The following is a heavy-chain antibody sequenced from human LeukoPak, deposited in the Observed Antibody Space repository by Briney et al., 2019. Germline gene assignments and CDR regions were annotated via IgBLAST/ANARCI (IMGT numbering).Heavy chain of an antibody. V-gene: IGHV4-59*01. CDR1: GGSITSSY. Sequence: PSETLSLTCTVSGGSITSSYWSWIRQFPGKGLEWIGYIHYTGSTNYNPSLKSRVTMLIDTSKNQFSLKLSSVTAADTAVYYCARGRYSAGDNWFDPWGQGTLVIVSS. D-gene: IGHD3-9*01. J-gene: IGHJ5*02. CDR3: ARGRYSAGDNWFDP. CDR2: IHYTGST.